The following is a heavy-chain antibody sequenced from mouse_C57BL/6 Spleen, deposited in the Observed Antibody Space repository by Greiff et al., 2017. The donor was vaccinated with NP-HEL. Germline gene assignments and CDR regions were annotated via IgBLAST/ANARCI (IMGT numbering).Heavy chain of an antibody. V-gene: IGHV1-62-2*01. CDR2: FYPGSGSI. D-gene: IGHD1-1*01. Sequence: QVQLQQSGAELVKPGASVKLSCKASGYTFTEYTIHWVKQRSGQGLEWIGWFYPGSGSIKYNEKFKDKATLTADKSSSKVYMELSRLTSEDSAVYFCARHEALGGTYYYGAWFAYWGQGTLVTVSA. CDR3: ARHEALGGTYYYGAWFAY. J-gene: IGHJ3*01. CDR1: GYTFTEYT.